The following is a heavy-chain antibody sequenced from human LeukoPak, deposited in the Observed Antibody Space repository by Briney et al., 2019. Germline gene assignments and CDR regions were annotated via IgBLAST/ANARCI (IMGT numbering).Heavy chain of an antibody. CDR1: GGSISSGDYY. CDR2: IYYSGST. J-gene: IGHJ4*02. Sequence: SETLSLTCTVSGGSISSGDYYWGWIRQPPGKGLEWIGSIYYSGSTYYNPSLKSRVTISVDTSKNQFSLKLSSVTAADTAVYYCARDSYDSSGYYEPLDYWGQGTLVTVSS. CDR3: ARDSYDSSGYYEPLDY. V-gene: IGHV4-39*07. D-gene: IGHD3-22*01.